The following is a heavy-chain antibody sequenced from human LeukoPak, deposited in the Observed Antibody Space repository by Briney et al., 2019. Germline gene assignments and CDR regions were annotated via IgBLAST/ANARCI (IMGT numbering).Heavy chain of an antibody. V-gene: IGHV3-30-3*01. Sequence: PGGSLRLSCAASGFTFSNYAMHWVRQAPGKGLEWVAVISYDGFNKYYSDSVKGRFTISRDNSKNTLYLQMNSLRGEDTAVYYCARAEVLLWFGELPMEPINDAFDIWGQGTMVAVSS. CDR3: ARAEVLLWFGELPMEPINDAFDI. CDR1: GFTFSNYA. CDR2: ISYDGFNK. J-gene: IGHJ3*02. D-gene: IGHD3-10*01.